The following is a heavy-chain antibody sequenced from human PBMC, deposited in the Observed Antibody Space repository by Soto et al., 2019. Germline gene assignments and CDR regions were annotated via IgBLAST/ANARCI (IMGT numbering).Heavy chain of an antibody. CDR3: ARGYIVVVPAASSIDY. V-gene: IGHV1-69*06. Sequence: QVQLVQSGAEVKKPGSSVKVSCKASGGTFSSYAISWVRQAPGQGLEWMGGIIPIFGTANYAQKFQGRVTMTRDTSISTAYMELSRLRSDDTAVYYCARGYIVVVPAASSIDYWGQGTLVTVSS. J-gene: IGHJ4*02. CDR2: IIPIFGTA. D-gene: IGHD2-2*01. CDR1: GGTFSSYA.